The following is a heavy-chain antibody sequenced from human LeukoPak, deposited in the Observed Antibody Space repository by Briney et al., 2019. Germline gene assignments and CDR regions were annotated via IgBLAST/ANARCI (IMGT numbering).Heavy chain of an antibody. J-gene: IGHJ4*02. D-gene: IGHD6-6*01. CDR1: GFTFSSYA. CDR3: ARDSPGEYSSSCLAY. Sequence: PGGSLRLSCAASGFTFSSYAMSWVRQAPGKGLEWVSSISSSSSYIYYADSVKGRFTISRDNAKNSLYLQMNSLRAEDTAVYYCARDSPGEYSSSCLAYWGQGTLVTVSS. V-gene: IGHV3-21*01. CDR2: ISSSSSYI.